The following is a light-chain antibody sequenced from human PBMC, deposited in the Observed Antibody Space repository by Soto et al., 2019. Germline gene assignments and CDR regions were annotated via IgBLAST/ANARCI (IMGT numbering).Light chain of an antibody. CDR1: QDISNY. J-gene: IGKJ4*01. Sequence: DIQMTQSPSSLSASVGDRVTITCQASQDISNYLNWYQQKPGKAPKLLIYDASNLETGVPSRFSGSRAGTDFHFTISSLQPEDIATYYCQQYDNLPLTFGGGTKVEIK. CDR2: DAS. V-gene: IGKV1-33*01. CDR3: QQYDNLPLT.